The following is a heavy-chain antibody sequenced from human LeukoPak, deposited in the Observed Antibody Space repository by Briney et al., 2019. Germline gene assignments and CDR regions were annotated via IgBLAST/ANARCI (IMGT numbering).Heavy chain of an antibody. CDR2: IIPIFGTA. CDR3: ASAGYSSSWPENYYYYGMDV. CDR1: GGTFSSYA. J-gene: IGHJ6*02. Sequence: SVKVSCKASGGTFSSYAISWVRQAPGQGLEWMGGIIPIFGTANYAQKFQGRVTITADESTSTAYMELSSLRSEDTAVYYCASAGYSSSWPENYYYYGMDVWGQGTTVTVSS. V-gene: IGHV1-69*13. D-gene: IGHD6-13*01.